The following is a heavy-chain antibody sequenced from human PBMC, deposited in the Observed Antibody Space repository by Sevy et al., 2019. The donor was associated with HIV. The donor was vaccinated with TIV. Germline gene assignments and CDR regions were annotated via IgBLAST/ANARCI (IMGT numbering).Heavy chain of an antibody. CDR1: GGSIRINRYY. D-gene: IGHD6-19*01. Sequence: SETLSLTCTVSGGSIRINRYYWGWVRQPPGKGLEWIGSIYNTGSTSYNPSLKSRVTISVDTSKNNFSLRLTSVTAADAAVYYCVTPRGTDWYEGAGGYFDLWGRGTLVTVSS. CDR3: VTPRGTDWYEGAGGYFDL. V-gene: IGHV4-39*02. J-gene: IGHJ2*01. CDR2: IYNTGST.